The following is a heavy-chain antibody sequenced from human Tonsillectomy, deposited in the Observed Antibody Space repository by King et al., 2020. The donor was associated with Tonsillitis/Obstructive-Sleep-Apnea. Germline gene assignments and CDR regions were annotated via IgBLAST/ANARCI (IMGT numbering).Heavy chain of an antibody. V-gene: IGHV4-31*03. J-gene: IGHJ6*03. CDR3: AGAANGGLGFGDLGRIYYYMDV. CDR1: GGSINSGGYY. D-gene: IGHD3-10*01. Sequence: LQLQESGPGLVKPSQTLSLTCTVSGGSINSGGYYWSWIRQHPGKGLEGIGYIYYSGSTYYNPSLKSRVTISVDTSKNQFSLKLSSVTAADTAVYYCAGAANGGLGFGDLGRIYYYMDVWGKGTTVTVSS. CDR2: IYYSGST.